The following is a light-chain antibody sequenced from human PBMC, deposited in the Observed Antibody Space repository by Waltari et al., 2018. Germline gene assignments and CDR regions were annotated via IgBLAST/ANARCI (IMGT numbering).Light chain of an antibody. CDR1: RSDVGGYNY. J-gene: IGLJ1*01. V-gene: IGLV2-14*01. CDR3: SSYTSSSLYV. Sequence: QSALTQPASVSGSPGQSITISCTGTRSDVGGYNYVSWYQQHPGKAPKLMIYDVSNRPSGVSKRFSGSKSGNTASLTISGLQAEDEADYYCSSYTSSSLYVFGTGTKVTVL. CDR2: DVS.